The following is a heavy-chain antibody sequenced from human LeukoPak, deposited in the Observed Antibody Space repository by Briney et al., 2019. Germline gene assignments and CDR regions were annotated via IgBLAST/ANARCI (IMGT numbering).Heavy chain of an antibody. V-gene: IGHV1-18*01. CDR1: GYTFTSYG. CDR2: ISAYNGNT. CDR3: AREMVVTANFDY. Sequence: ASVKVSCKASGYTFTSYGFSWVRQAPRQGLEWMGWISAYNGNTNYAQKLQGRVTMTTDTSTSTAYMELRSLRSDDTAVYYCAREMVVTANFDYWGQGTLVTVSS. J-gene: IGHJ4*02. D-gene: IGHD2-21*02.